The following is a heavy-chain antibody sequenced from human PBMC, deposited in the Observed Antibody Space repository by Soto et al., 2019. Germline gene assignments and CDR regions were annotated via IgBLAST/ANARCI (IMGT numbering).Heavy chain of an antibody. CDR2: IFHSGST. Sequence: PETLSLTCSVSGGSIRSNNWWSWVRQPPGKGLEWIGEIFHSGSTNYNPSLKTRVTVSLEKSKNQFSLKMSSVTAADTAVYYCARDLNYYDSSGQRWFDPWGQGTLVTVSS. CDR3: ARDLNYYDSSGQRWFDP. V-gene: IGHV4-4*03. D-gene: IGHD3-22*01. CDR1: GGSIRSNNW. J-gene: IGHJ5*02.